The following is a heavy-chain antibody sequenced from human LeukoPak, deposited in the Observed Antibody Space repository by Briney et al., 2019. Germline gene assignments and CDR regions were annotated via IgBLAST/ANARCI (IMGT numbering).Heavy chain of an antibody. CDR2: ISYDGSNK. CDR3: AKDHSYDFWSGYFGSYGMDV. J-gene: IGHJ6*02. V-gene: IGHV3-30*18. Sequence: GGSLRLSCAASGFTFSSYGMHWVRQAPGKGLEWVAVISYDGSNKYYADSVKGRFTISRDNSKNTLYLQMNSLRAEDTAVYYCAKDHSYDFWSGYFGSYGMDVWGQGTTVTVSS. CDR1: GFTFSSYG. D-gene: IGHD3-3*01.